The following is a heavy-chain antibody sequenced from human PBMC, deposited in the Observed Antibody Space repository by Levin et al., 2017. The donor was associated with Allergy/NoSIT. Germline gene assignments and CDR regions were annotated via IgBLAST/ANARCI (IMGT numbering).Heavy chain of an antibody. J-gene: IGHJ6*02. CDR1: GILFSSYD. CDR3: ASWAMYHYDRSAFDYFYYAMDV. V-gene: IGHV3-21*01. CDR2: ISAGGNYI. D-gene: IGHD3-22*01. Sequence: PGASVKVSCAASGILFSSYDMNWVRQAPGKGLEWVSSISAGGNYIYYADSVKGRFTISRDNAKNSLFLQMNSLRAEDTDVYYCASWAMYHYDRSAFDYFYYAMDVWGQGTTVTVSS.